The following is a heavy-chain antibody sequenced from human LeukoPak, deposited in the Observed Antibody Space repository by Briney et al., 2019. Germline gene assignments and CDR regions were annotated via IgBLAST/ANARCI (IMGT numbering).Heavy chain of an antibody. CDR3: ARDSGLTTVTTYWDY. D-gene: IGHD4-17*01. V-gene: IGHV3-7*05. Sequence: GGSLRLSCAASGFTFSTYWMSWVRQAPGKGLEWVANIKEDGSEKYYVDSVKGRFTIARDNAKNSLYLQMNSLRAEDTAVYCCARDSGLTTVTTYWDYWGQGTLVTVSS. J-gene: IGHJ4*02. CDR1: GFTFSTYW. CDR2: IKEDGSEK.